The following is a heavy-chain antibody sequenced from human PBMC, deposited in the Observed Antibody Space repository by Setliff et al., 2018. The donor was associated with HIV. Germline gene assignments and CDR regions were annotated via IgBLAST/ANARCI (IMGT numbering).Heavy chain of an antibody. CDR3: ARVVPREVAPGGFDI. J-gene: IGHJ3*02. CDR1: GFTFSSYG. CDR2: ISYDGTNK. V-gene: IGHV3-30*03. D-gene: IGHD5-12*01. Sequence: GGSLRLSCAASGFTFSSYGMHWVRQAPGKGLEWVAVISYDGTNKYHADSVKGRFTLSRDTSKNTLFLQMNSLRPEDTAVYYCARVVPREVAPGGFDIWGQGTMVTV.